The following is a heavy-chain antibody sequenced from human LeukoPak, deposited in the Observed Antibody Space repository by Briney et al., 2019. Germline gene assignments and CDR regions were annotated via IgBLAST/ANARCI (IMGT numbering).Heavy chain of an antibody. V-gene: IGHV3-23*01. D-gene: IGHD2-8*02. CDR3: ANVEVVYAIPSA. J-gene: IGHJ5*02. CDR1: GFTFSSYA. Sequence: GGSLRLSCAASGFTFSSYAMSWVRQAPGKGLEWVSAISGSGGSTYYADSVKGRFTISRDNSKNTLYLQMNSLRAKDTAVYYCANVEVVYAIPSAWGQGTLVTVSS. CDR2: ISGSGGST.